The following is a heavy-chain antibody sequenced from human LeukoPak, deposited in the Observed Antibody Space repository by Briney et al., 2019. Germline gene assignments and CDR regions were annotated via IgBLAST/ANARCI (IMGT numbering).Heavy chain of an antibody. J-gene: IGHJ4*02. D-gene: IGHD2-2*02. CDR3: ARGAPIPN. CDR1: GGPFSIYA. Sequence: SVKVSCKASGGPFSIYAISWVRQAPGQGLEWMGRIIPILDIANYAQKFQGRVTVTADKSTSTAYMELSSLRSEDTAMYYCARGAPIPNWGQGTLVTVSS. CDR2: IIPILDIA. V-gene: IGHV1-69*04.